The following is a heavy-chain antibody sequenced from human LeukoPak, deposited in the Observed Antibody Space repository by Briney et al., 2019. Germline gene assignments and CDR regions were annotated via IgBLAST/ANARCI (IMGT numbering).Heavy chain of an antibody. J-gene: IGHJ6*02. CDR3: AKDLDYGGFWDYGMDV. Sequence: GGSLRLSCAVSGLTFSSYAMSWVRQSPGKGLEWVSAISGRGGSTYYADSVKGRFTISRDNSKNTLYLQMNSLRAEDTAVYYCAKDLDYGGFWDYGMDVWGQGTTVTVSS. V-gene: IGHV3-23*01. D-gene: IGHD4-17*01. CDR2: ISGRGGST. CDR1: GLTFSSYA.